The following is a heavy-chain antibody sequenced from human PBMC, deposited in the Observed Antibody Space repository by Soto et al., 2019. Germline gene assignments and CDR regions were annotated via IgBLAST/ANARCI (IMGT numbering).Heavy chain of an antibody. J-gene: IGHJ4*02. V-gene: IGHV1-69*13. Sequence: SVKVSCKASGGTFSKYSISWVRQAPGQGLEWMGGIIPMFGKANYAQKFQGRVTITADESTSTGYMELRSLISEDTAVYYCARDGTLYNSTGYYYLYWGQGTLVTVSS. D-gene: IGHD3-22*01. CDR2: IIPMFGKA. CDR1: GGTFSKYS. CDR3: ARDGTLYNSTGYYYLY.